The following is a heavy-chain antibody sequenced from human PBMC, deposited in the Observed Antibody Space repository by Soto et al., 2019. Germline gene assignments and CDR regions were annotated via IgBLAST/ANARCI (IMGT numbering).Heavy chain of an antibody. CDR3: ARGLTQLWFDY. CDR1: GFTFSSYW. J-gene: IGHJ4*02. Sequence: EVQLVESGGGLVQPGGSLRLSCAASGFTFSSYWMSWVRQAPGKGLEWVVNIKQDGSVKYYVDSVKGRFTISRDNAKNSLYLQINSLRAEDTAVYYCARGLTQLWFDYWGQGTLVTVSS. D-gene: IGHD5-18*01. V-gene: IGHV3-7*01. CDR2: IKQDGSVK.